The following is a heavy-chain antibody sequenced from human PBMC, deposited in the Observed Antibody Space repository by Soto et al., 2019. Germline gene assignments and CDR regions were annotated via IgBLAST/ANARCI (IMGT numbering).Heavy chain of an antibody. CDR3: ALSSGGFDP. J-gene: IGHJ5*02. CDR2: INSDGSST. V-gene: IGHV3-74*01. CDR1: GFTFSSYW. Sequence: EVQLVESGGGLVQPGGSLRLSCAASGFTFSSYWMHWVRQAPGKGLVWVSRINSDGSSTSYADSVKGRFTISRDNAKNPLELPMDRLGAEDTAVYYRALSSGGFDPRSQGTLVTVSA.